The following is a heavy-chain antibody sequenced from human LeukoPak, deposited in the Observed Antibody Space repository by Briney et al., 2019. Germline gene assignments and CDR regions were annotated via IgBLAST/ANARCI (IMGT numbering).Heavy chain of an antibody. V-gene: IGHV3-21*01. CDR2: ISSSSSYI. Sequence: GGSLRLSCAASGFTFSSKSMNWVRQAPGKGLEWVSSISSSSSYIYYADSVKGRFTISRDNAKNSLYLEMNSLRAEDTAVYYCARGYCSSTSYYGYYYYGMDVWGQGTTVTVSS. D-gene: IGHD2-2*01. CDR3: ARGYCSSTSYYGYYYYGMDV. J-gene: IGHJ6*02. CDR1: GFTFSSKS.